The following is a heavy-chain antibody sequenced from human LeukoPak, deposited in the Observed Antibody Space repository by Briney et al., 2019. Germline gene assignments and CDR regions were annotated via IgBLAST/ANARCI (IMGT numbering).Heavy chain of an antibody. J-gene: IGHJ4*02. V-gene: IGHV3-21*04. Sequence: GGSLRLSCAASGFTFSSYSMNWVRQAPGKGLEWVSSISSSSSYIYYADSVKGRFTISRDNAKNSLYLQMNSLRAEDTAVYYCAKARPRYSSSFWGGFDYWGQGTLVTVSS. CDR1: GFTFSSYS. D-gene: IGHD6-13*01. CDR3: AKARPRYSSSFWGGFDY. CDR2: ISSSSSYI.